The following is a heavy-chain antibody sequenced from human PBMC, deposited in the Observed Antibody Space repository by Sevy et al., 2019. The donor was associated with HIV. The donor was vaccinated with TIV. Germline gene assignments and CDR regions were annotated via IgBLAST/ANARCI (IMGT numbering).Heavy chain of an antibody. CDR2: IKSKIDGATR. D-gene: IGHD3-9*01. CDR3: AAGLGKSDFDY. Sequence: GSLRLSCAASGFIFNNAWMSWVRQAPGKGLEWVGRIKSKIDGATRDLAAPVKGRITISRDDSRNTLYLQMNSLKTEDTGVYYCAAGLGKSDFDYWGQGTLVTVSS. V-gene: IGHV3-15*01. CDR1: GFIFNNAW. J-gene: IGHJ4*02.